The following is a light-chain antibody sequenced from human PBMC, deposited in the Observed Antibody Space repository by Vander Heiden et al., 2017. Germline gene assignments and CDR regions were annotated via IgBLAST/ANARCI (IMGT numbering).Light chain of an antibody. CDR2: DNS. J-gene: IGLJ2*01. V-gene: IGLV3-21*02. Sequence: SSVLTQPPSVSVVPGRTARLTCGENSIGSKSVHCHQQTPVQAPVAVVYDNSDRPSGFPERFSGSNSGNTATLTISRVEAGDEADYYCQVWDSTSDQAVFGCGTKLTVL. CDR3: QVWDSTSDQAV. CDR1: SIGSKS.